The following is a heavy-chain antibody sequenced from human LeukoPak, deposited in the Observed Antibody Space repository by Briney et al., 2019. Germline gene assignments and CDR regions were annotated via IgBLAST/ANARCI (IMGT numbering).Heavy chain of an antibody. CDR1: GGSISSSSYY. Sequence: SETLSLTCTVSGGSISSSSYYWGWIRQPPGKGLEWIGSIYYSGSPYYNPSLKSRVTISVDTSKNQFSLKLSSVTAADTAVYYCAGIVGATLFDYWGQGTLVTVSS. J-gene: IGHJ4*02. CDR3: AGIVGATLFDY. D-gene: IGHD1-26*01. V-gene: IGHV4-39*07. CDR2: IYYSGSP.